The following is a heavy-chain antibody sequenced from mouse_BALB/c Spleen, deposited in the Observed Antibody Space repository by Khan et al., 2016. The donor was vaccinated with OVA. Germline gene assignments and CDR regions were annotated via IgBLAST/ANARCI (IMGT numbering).Heavy chain of an antibody. V-gene: IGHV5-9-1*01. CDR2: ISSAGTYT. J-gene: IGHJ3*01. D-gene: IGHD2-1*01. CDR3: ANGNYGWFAY. CDR1: GFTFSSFA. Sequence: EVELVESGGGLVKPGGSLKLSCAASGFTFSSFAMSWVRQTPEKRLEWVATISSAGTYTYYPDSVKGRFTISRDNAKNTLYLQMNSLRSEDTARYSCANGNYGWFAYWGQGTLVTVSA.